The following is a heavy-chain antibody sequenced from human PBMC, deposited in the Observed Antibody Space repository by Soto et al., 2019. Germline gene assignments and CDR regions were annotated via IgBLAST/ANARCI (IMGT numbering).Heavy chain of an antibody. V-gene: IGHV1-2*02. CDR3: ARARQIADRPALDAFDI. CDR1: GYTFTASF. D-gene: IGHD2-2*01. J-gene: IGHJ3*02. CDR2: INPNSGGT. Sequence: GASVKVYCKASGYTFTASFLHWVRQAPGQGLEWMGWINPNSGGTNYAQKFQDRVTMTTDMSISAAYMEVSRLRYDDTAVYYCARARQIADRPALDAFDICGQGTIVTGSS.